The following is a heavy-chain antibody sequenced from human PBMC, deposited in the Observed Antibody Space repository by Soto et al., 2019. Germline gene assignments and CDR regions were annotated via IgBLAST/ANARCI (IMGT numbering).Heavy chain of an antibody. CDR1: GFTFSSYG. CDR3: AKDTGAAY. V-gene: IGHV3-30*18. J-gene: IGHJ4*02. CDR2: ISYDGSDQ. D-gene: IGHD2-15*01. Sequence: QVQLVESGGGVVQPGRSLRLSCAASGFTFSSYGMYWVRQAPGKGLEWVARISYDGSDQFYGDSVKGRFTISRDNSKNILYVQMNSLRSEETAVYYCAKDTGAAYWGQGTVFTVSA.